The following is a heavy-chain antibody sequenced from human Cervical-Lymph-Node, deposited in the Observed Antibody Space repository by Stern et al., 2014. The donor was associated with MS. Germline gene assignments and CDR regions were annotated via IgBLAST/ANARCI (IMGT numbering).Heavy chain of an antibody. CDR3: DARIAALGTYFDY. Sequence: VQLVESGAAVKKPGSSVQVSCKASGGTFSSYAISWVRQAPGQGLEWMAGIIPIFGTANYAQKFQGRVTISADESTSTAYMELSSRRSEDTAVYYCDARIAALGTYFDYWGQGTLVTVSS. D-gene: IGHD6-25*01. CDR1: GGTFSSYA. V-gene: IGHV1-69*01. CDR2: IIPIFGTA. J-gene: IGHJ4*02.